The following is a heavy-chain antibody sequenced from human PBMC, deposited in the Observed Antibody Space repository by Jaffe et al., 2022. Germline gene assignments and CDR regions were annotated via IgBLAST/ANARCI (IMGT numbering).Heavy chain of an antibody. CDR2: IRYDGSIE. D-gene: IGHD3-3*01. CDR3: AKDRSWSGSYYFDY. CDR1: GFNFRSYG. J-gene: IGHJ4*02. Sequence: QVQLVESGGDVVQPGGSLRLSCAASGFNFRSYGMHWVRQAPGKGLEWVAFIRYDGSIEYYAASVKGRFTISRDNAKNTLYLQMDSLRAEDTAVYYCAKDRSWSGSYYFDYWGQGTLVTVSS. V-gene: IGHV3-30*02.